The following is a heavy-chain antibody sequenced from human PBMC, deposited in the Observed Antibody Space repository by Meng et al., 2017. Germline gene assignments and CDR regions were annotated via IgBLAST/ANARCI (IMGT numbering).Heavy chain of an antibody. V-gene: IGHV2-5*02. Sequence: LTCFGPPVVQPPQTRRLTCPFSGFALSTSGVGGGWIRPTPGKALEWLALIYWDDDKRYSPSLKSRLTITKDTSKNQVVLTMTNMDPVDTATYYCAHRQDSSYDYWGQGTLVTVSS. J-gene: IGHJ4*02. CDR1: GFALSTSGVG. CDR3: AHRQDSSYDY. CDR2: IYWDDDK. D-gene: IGHD2-2*01.